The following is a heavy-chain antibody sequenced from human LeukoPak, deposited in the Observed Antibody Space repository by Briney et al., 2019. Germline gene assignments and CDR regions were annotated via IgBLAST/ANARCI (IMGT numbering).Heavy chain of an antibody. V-gene: IGHV3-30*18. Sequence: PGGSLRLSCAASGFTVSSNYMSWVRRAPGKGLEWVAVISYDGSNKYYADSVKGRFTISRDNSKNTLYLQMNSLRAEDTAVYYCAKDYYDSSRVDDAFDIWGQGTMVTVSS. CDR3: AKDYYDSSRVDDAFDI. CDR2: ISYDGSNK. CDR1: GFTVSSNY. J-gene: IGHJ3*02. D-gene: IGHD3-22*01.